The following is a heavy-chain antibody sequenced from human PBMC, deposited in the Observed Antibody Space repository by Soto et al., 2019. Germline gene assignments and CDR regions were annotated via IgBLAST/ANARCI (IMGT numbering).Heavy chain of an antibody. J-gene: IGHJ4*02. CDR2: ISCDGAES. CDR1: GFIFSANG. V-gene: IGHV3-30*03. Sequence: LQLVESGGGVVQPGRSLRLSCTASGFIFSANGLHWARQAPGKGLEWLAFISCDGAESYYAGSVEGQFTICRDNSKNSLDLQMNCLRAEDTATYYCARREGDRDDWGQGSRVIVSA. D-gene: IGHD1-26*01. CDR3: ARREGDRDD.